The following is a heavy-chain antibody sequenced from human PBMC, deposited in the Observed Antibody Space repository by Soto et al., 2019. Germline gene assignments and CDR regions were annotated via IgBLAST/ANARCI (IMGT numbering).Heavy chain of an antibody. Sequence: QIQLLQSGAEVKNPGASVKVTCKSSCYTFRNFGISWVRQAPGQGLEWMGWISAYNANANYAQKSQGRLTMTAATSTSTAYMELRSLRSDDTAVYYCARENSYFDYWGQGTLVTVSS. V-gene: IGHV1-18*01. J-gene: IGHJ4*02. CDR3: ARENSYFDY. CDR2: ISAYNANA. CDR1: CYTFRNFG.